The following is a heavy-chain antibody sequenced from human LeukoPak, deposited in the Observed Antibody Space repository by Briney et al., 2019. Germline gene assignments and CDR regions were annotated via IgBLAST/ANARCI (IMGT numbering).Heavy chain of an antibody. CDR2: IYPGDSDT. J-gene: IGHJ4*02. CDR3: PQTITGYCSGGSCYEFFFDY. CDR1: GCSFTRYW. Sequence: GESLKISCKGSGCSFTRYWIGWVRQMPGKGLEWMGSIYPGDSDTRYSPSFQGQVTISADNPLSTPYLPGTSLKAPDTAMYYCPQTITGYCSGGSCYEFFFDYWGQGTLVTVSS. V-gene: IGHV5-51*04. D-gene: IGHD2-15*01.